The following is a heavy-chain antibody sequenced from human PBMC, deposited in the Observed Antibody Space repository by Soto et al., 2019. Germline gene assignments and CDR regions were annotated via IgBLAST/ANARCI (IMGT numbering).Heavy chain of an antibody. Sequence: PSETLSLTCTVSGGSVSSGSYYWSWIRQPPGKGLEWIGYINYSGSTNYNLSLKSRVTISVDTSKIQFSLKLSSVTAADTAVYYCAREVVVVVAARGNWFDPWGQGTLVTVSS. CDR2: INYSGST. D-gene: IGHD2-15*01. CDR1: GGSVSSGSYY. V-gene: IGHV4-61*01. CDR3: AREVVVVVAARGNWFDP. J-gene: IGHJ5*02.